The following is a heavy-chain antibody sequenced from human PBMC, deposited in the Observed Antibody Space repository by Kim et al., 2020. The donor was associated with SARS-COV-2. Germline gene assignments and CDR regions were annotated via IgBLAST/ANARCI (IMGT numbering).Heavy chain of an antibody. CDR3: AREFNGGGAFDI. Sequence: NYNPSLKSRVTISVDTSKNQFSLKLSSVTAADTAVYYCAREFNGGGAFDIWGQGTMVTVSS. J-gene: IGHJ3*02. D-gene: IGHD2-15*01. V-gene: IGHV4-59*01.